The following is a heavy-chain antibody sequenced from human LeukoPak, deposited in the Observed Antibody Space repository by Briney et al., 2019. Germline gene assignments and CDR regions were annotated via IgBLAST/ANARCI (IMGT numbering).Heavy chain of an antibody. CDR1: GVSITSYY. CDR2: ISYNGIT. D-gene: IGHD3-3*01. V-gene: IGHV4-59*08. CDR3: AGTYYDFWSAYSYFDN. Sequence: SETLSLTCSVSGVSITSYYWSWIRQPPGKGLEWIGYISYNGITNYNPSLKSRVTVSVDSSKNRFSLKLTSVTAADTAVYYCAGTYYDFWSAYSYFDNWGQGTLVTVSS. J-gene: IGHJ4*02.